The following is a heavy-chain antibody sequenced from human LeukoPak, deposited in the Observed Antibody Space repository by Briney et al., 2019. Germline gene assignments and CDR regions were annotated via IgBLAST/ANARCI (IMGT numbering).Heavy chain of an antibody. CDR2: ISGGGGTT. Sequence: GGSLRLSCAASGFTFSSYAMSWVRQAPGMGLEWVSVISGGGGTTFYAGSVKGRFTISRDNSKNTVYLQMNSLRAEDTAVYYCAKRDCSGGSCYSPLDYWGQGTLVTVSS. J-gene: IGHJ4*02. D-gene: IGHD2-15*01. CDR1: GFTFSSYA. V-gene: IGHV3-23*01. CDR3: AKRDCSGGSCYSPLDY.